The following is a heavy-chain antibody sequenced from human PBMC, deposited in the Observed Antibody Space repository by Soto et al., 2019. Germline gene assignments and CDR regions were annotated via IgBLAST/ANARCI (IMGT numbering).Heavy chain of an antibody. CDR3: TRDASRDSSARGWFDP. CDR2: ISSNSAYI. J-gene: IGHJ5*02. V-gene: IGHV3-21*01. D-gene: IGHD6-13*01. CDR1: GFTFSSFT. Sequence: GGSLRLSCATSGFTFSSFTMSWVRQAPGKGLEWVSTISSNSAYIYYTDALRGRFTISRDNAKNSLHLQMNSLRAEDTAVYYCTRDASRDSSARGWFDPWGPGTLVTVSS.